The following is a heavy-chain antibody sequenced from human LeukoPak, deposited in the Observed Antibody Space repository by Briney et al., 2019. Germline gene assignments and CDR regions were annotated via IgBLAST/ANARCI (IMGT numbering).Heavy chain of an antibody. J-gene: IGHJ4*02. CDR2: ISSSSSYI. CDR1: GFTFSSYS. V-gene: IGHV3-21*01. D-gene: IGHD5-12*01. CDR3: ARDLGHTGYDPYDY. Sequence: GGSLRLSCAASGFTFSSYSMNWVRQAPGKGLEWVSSISSSSSYIYYADSVKGRFTISRDNAKNSLYLQMNSLRAEDTAVYYCARDLGHTGYDPYDYWGQGTLVTVSS.